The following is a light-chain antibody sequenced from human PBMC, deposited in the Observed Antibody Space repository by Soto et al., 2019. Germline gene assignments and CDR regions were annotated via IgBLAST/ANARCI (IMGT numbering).Light chain of an antibody. Sequence: QSVLTQPPSASGAPGQRITISCSGDTSNIESHPVNWFQQVPGAAPKLLIKTNNQRPSGVPDRFSGSESGASASLAIRGLQSEDEGTYYCATWDDSRNGVFGSGTKVTVL. CDR3: ATWDDSRNGV. V-gene: IGLV1-44*01. CDR2: TNN. J-gene: IGLJ1*01. CDR1: TSNIESHP.